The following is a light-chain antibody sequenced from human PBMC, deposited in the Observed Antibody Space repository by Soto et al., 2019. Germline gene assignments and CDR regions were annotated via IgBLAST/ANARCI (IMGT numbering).Light chain of an antibody. V-gene: IGLV3-1*01. CDR3: QAWDSSTYV. CDR2: KDS. J-gene: IGLJ1*01. Sequence: SYELTQPPSVSVSPGQTASITCSGDKLGDKYACWYQQKPGQSPVLVIYKDSKRLSGIPERFSGSNSGNTATLTISGTQAMDEADYYCQAWDSSTYVFGTGTKLTVL. CDR1: KLGDKY.